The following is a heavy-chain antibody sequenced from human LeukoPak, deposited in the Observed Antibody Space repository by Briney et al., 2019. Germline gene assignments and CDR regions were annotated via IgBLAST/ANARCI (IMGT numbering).Heavy chain of an antibody. D-gene: IGHD4-11*01. CDR1: GFTFSSYA. V-gene: IGHV3-30-3*01. CDR3: AREIEEVTTQSDFDY. CDR2: ISYDGSNK. Sequence: PGRSLRLSCAASGFTFSSYAMHWVRQAPGKGLEWVAVISYDGSNKYYADSVKGRFTISRDNSKNTLYLQMNSLRAEDTAVYYCAREIEEVTTQSDFDYWGQGTLVTVSS. J-gene: IGHJ4*02.